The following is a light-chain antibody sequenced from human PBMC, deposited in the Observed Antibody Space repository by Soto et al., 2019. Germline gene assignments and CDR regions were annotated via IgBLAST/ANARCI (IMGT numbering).Light chain of an antibody. Sequence: IVLTQSPGTLSLSAGENATHSCRASQSVNSNSLAWYQQHPGQPPRLLIYGISTRATGIPARFSGSGSGTEFSLTISSLQSEDFAVYYCQQYSKWPITFGQGTRLEI. V-gene: IGKV3-15*01. CDR3: QQYSKWPIT. CDR1: QSVNSN. CDR2: GIS. J-gene: IGKJ5*01.